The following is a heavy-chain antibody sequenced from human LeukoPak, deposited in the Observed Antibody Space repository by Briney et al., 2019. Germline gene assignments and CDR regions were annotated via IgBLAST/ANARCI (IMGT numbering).Heavy chain of an antibody. CDR1: GYTFTSYD. V-gene: IGHV1-18*01. CDR2: SSPYNGNT. Sequence: ASVKVSCKASGYTFTSYDINWVRQAPGQGPEWLGWSSPYNGNTNYAQKFQGRVTMTTDTSTNTAYMELRSLRSDGTAVYYCARDTDHYFDYWGQGTLVTVSS. CDR3: ARDTDHYFDY. J-gene: IGHJ4*02. D-gene: IGHD2-8*02.